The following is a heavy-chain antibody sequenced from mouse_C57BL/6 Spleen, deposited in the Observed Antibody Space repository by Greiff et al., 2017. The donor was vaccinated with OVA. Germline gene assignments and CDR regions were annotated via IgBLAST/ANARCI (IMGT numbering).Heavy chain of an antibody. CDR2: INPGSGGT. CDR3: ARGVPQGVAY. J-gene: IGHJ3*01. V-gene: IGHV1-54*01. Sequence: VQLQQSGAELVRPGTSVKVSCKASGYAFTNYLIEWVKQRPGQGLEWIGVINPGSGGTNYNEKFKGKATLTADKSSSTAYMQLSSLTSEGSAVYFWARGVPQGVAYWGQGTLVTVSA. CDR1: GYAFTNYL.